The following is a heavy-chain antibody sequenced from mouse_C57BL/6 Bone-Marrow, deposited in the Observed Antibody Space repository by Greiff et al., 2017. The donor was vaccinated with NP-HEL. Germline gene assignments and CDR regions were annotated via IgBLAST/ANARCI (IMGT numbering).Heavy chain of an antibody. CDR3: ARDLDYDGAY. CDR1: GYSITSGYY. Sequence: EVQLQQSGPGLVKPSQSLSLTCSVTGYSITSGYYWNWIRQFPGNKLEWMGYISYDGSNNYNPSLKNRISITRDTSKNQFFLKLNSVTTEDTATYYCARDLDYDGAYWGQGTLVTVSA. CDR2: ISYDGSN. D-gene: IGHD2-4*01. V-gene: IGHV3-6*01. J-gene: IGHJ3*01.